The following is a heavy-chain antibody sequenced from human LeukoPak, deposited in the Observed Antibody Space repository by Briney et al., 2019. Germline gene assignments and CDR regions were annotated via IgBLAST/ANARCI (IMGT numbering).Heavy chain of an antibody. J-gene: IGHJ4*02. CDR2: INHSGST. CDR1: GGSFSGYY. D-gene: IGHD5-24*01. V-gene: IGHV4-34*01. Sequence: SETLSLTCAVYGGSFSGYYWSWIRQPPGKGLEWIGEINHSGSTNYNPSLKSRVTISVNTSKNQFSLKLSSVTAADTAVYYCARGYGDGYAYYWGQGTLVTVSS. CDR3: ARGYGDGYAYY.